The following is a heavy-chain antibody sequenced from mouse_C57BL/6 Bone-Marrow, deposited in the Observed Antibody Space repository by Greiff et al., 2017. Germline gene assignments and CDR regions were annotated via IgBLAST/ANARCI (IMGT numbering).Heavy chain of an antibody. CDR3: AREDPIYYDYDEAWFAY. D-gene: IGHD2-4*01. J-gene: IGHJ3*01. CDR2: IYPRSGNT. V-gene: IGHV1-81*01. Sequence: QVQLKQSGAELARPGASVKLSCKASGYTFTSYGISWVKQRTGQGLEWIGEIYPRSGNTYYNEKFKGKATLTAAKSSSTAYMELRSLTSEDSAVYFCAREDPIYYDYDEAWFAYWGQGTLVTVSA. CDR1: GYTFTSYG.